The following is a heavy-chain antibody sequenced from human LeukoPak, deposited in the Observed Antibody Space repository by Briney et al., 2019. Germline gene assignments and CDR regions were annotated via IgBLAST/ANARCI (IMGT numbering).Heavy chain of an antibody. CDR2: INHSGST. Sequence: PSETLSLTCAVYGGSFSGYYWSWIRQPPGKGLEWIGEINHSGSTNYNPSLKSRVTISVDTSKNQFSLKLSSVTAADTAVYCCARVLGYCSGGSCYDGNWFDPWGRGTLVTVSS. CDR3: ARVLGYCSGGSCYDGNWFDP. CDR1: GGSFSGYY. D-gene: IGHD2-15*01. V-gene: IGHV4-34*01. J-gene: IGHJ5*02.